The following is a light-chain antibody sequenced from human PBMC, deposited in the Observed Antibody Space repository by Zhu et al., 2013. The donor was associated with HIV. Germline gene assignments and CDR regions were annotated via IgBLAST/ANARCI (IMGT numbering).Light chain of an antibody. CDR2: GAS. Sequence: DIVLTQSPGTLSLSPGERATLSCRASLTVSYNFLAWYHQKPGQAPRLLIYGASNRATGIPDRFSGSGSGTDFTLSISSLESEDSAIYSCQQYRDWPPTWTFGQGTRVEIK. CDR3: QQYRDWPPTWT. J-gene: IGKJ1*01. V-gene: IGKV3-20*01. CDR1: LTVSYNF.